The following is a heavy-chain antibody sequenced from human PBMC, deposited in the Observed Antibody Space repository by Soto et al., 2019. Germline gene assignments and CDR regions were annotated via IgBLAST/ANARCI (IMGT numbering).Heavy chain of an antibody. CDR2: IIPILGIA. Sequence: QVQLVQSGAEVKKPGSSVKVSCKASGGTFSSYTISWVRQAPEQGLEWMGRIIPILGIANYAQKFQGRVTITADKSTSTAYMELSSLRSEDTAVYYCARGSTGWELGIWGQGTMVTVSS. CDR3: ARGSTGWELGI. V-gene: IGHV1-69*02. CDR1: GGTFSSYT. D-gene: IGHD1-26*01. J-gene: IGHJ3*02.